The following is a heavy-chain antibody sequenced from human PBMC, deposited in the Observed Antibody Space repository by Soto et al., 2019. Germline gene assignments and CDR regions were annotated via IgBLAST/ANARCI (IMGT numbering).Heavy chain of an antibody. CDR3: AKDPIVVVPAPKYMDV. Sequence: PSQTLSLTCAISGDSVSSNSAAWNWIRRSPSGGLEWLGRTYYRSRWYNDYAVSVRSRITINPDTSKNQFSLHLNSVTPEDTAVYYCAKDPIVVVPAPKYMDVWGKGTTVTVSS. V-gene: IGHV6-1*01. D-gene: IGHD2-2*01. CDR1: GDSVSSNSAA. CDR2: TYYRSRWYN. J-gene: IGHJ6*03.